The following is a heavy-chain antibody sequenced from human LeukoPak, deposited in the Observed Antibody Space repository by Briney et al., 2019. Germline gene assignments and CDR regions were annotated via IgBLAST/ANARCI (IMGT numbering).Heavy chain of an antibody. CDR3: ARDGFRYFGSGSYYVGSWFDP. V-gene: IGHV1-18*01. CDR1: GYTFSSYG. J-gene: IGHJ5*02. CDR2: ISTYYGNT. Sequence: ASVKVSCKASGYTFSSYGVTWVRQAPGQGLEWMGWISTYYGNTNNAQQFQGRVTFSTDTATSTAYMELRSLRSDDTAVYYCARDGFRYFGSGSYYVGSWFDPWGQGTLVTVSS. D-gene: IGHD3-10*01.